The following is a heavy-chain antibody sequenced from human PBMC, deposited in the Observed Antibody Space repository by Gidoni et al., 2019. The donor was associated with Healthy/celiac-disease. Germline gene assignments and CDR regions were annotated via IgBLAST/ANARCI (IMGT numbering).Heavy chain of an antibody. Sequence: QVQLVQSGAEVKKPGASEKVSCKATGYTFTSSAINWVRQATGQGLEWMGWMNPNSGNTGYAQKCQGRVTMTRNTSISTAYMELSSLRSEDTAVYYCARPWSGYWRSPVEWYFDLWGRGTLVTVSS. CDR1: GYTFTSSA. V-gene: IGHV1-8*01. J-gene: IGHJ2*01. CDR3: ARPWSGYWRSPVEWYFDL. D-gene: IGHD3-3*01. CDR2: MNPNSGNT.